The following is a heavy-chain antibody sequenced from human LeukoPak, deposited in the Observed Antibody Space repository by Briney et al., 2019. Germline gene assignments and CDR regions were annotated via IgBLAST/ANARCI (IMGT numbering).Heavy chain of an antibody. CDR3: ARGRYCSSSTCYLDY. Sequence: SGGSLRLSCAASGFTFSSYAMHWVRQAPGKGLEWVAVISYDGSNKYYADSVKGRFTISRDNSKNTLYLQMNSLRAEDAAVYYCARGRYCSSSTCYLDYWGQGTLVTVSS. CDR2: ISYDGSNK. D-gene: IGHD2-2*01. V-gene: IGHV3-30-3*01. J-gene: IGHJ4*02. CDR1: GFTFSSYA.